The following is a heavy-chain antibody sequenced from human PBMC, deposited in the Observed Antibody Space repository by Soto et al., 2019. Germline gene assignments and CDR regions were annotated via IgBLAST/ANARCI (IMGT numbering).Heavy chain of an antibody. D-gene: IGHD1-26*01. Sequence: GGSLRLSCAASGFTFSNAWMNWVRQAPGKGLEWVGRIKSKTDGGTTDYAAPVKGRFTISRDDSKNTLYLQMNSLKTEDTAVYYCTSADSYSGSYYGPGYWGQGTLVTVSS. J-gene: IGHJ4*02. V-gene: IGHV3-15*07. CDR3: TSADSYSGSYYGPGY. CDR1: GFTFSNAW. CDR2: IKSKTDGGTT.